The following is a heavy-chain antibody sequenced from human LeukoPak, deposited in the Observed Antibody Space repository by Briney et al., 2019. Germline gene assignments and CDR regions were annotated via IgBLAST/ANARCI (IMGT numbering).Heavy chain of an antibody. Sequence: GGFLRLSCAASGFTFSSYSMNWVRQAPGKGLEWVSSISSSSSYIYYADSVKGRFTISRDNAKNSLYLQMNSLRAEDTAVYYCARGNDYKRVGLDYWGQGTLVTVSS. J-gene: IGHJ4*02. D-gene: IGHD3-10*01. CDR1: GFTFSSYS. V-gene: IGHV3-21*01. CDR2: ISSSSSYI. CDR3: ARGNDYKRVGLDY.